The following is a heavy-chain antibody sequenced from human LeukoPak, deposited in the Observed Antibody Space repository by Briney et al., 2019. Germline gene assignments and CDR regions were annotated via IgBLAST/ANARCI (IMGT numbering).Heavy chain of an antibody. D-gene: IGHD2-21*01. CDR3: AKVAPAYLYYFDY. CDR1: GFTVSSNY. CDR2: ISGSGGST. J-gene: IGHJ4*02. V-gene: IGHV3-23*01. Sequence: GGSLSLSCAASGFTVSSNYMSWVRQAPGKGLEWVSAISGSGGSTYYADSVKGRFTISRDNSKNTLYLQMNSLRAEDTAVCYCAKVAPAYLYYFDYWGQGTLVTVSS.